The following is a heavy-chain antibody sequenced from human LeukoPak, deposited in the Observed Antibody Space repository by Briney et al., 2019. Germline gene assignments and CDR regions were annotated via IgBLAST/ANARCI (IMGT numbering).Heavy chain of an antibody. V-gene: IGHV4-34*01. CDR2: IIHSGAT. CDR3: ARGRFSVYYFDY. D-gene: IGHD3-3*02. Sequence: SEILSLTCAVYGGSFSGYYWSWIRQPPGKGLEWIGEIIHSGATSSNPSLKSRVTISMDPSKNQFSLKLSSVTAADTAVYYCARGRFSVYYFDYWGQGSLVTVSS. J-gene: IGHJ4*02. CDR1: GGSFSGYY.